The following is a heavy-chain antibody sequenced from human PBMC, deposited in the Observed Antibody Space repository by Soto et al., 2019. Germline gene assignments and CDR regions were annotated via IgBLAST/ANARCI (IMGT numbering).Heavy chain of an antibody. D-gene: IGHD3-22*01. CDR2: IYYSGST. Sequence: QVQLQESGPGLVKPSQTLSLTCTVSGGSISSGDYYWSWIRQPPGKGLEWIGYIYYSGSTDYNPSLKSRVTISVDTSKNQFSLKLSSVTAADTAVYYCARATHYYDSSGLGTDAFDIWGQGTMVTVSS. CDR1: GGSISSGDYY. V-gene: IGHV4-30-4*01. J-gene: IGHJ3*02. CDR3: ARATHYYDSSGLGTDAFDI.